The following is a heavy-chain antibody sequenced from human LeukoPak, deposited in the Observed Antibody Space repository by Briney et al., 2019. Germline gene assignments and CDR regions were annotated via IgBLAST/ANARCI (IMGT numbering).Heavy chain of an antibody. V-gene: IGHV3-15*01. D-gene: IGHD6-6*01. J-gene: IGHJ4*02. CDR1: GSTFSNAW. CDR2: IKSKTDGETT. Sequence: GGSLRLSCAASGSTFSNAWMNWVRQAPGKGLEWVGRIKSKTDGETTDYTAPVKGRFTISRDDSKNTLYLQMNSLKSEDTAMYYCTTRPYSSSSPDYWGQGTLVTVSS. CDR3: TTRPYSSSSPDY.